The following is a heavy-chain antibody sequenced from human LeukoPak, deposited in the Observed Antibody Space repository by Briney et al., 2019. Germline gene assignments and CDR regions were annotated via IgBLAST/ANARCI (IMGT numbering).Heavy chain of an antibody. J-gene: IGHJ4*02. Sequence: PGGSLRLSCAAPGFTFSSYAMSWVRQAPGKGLEWVSAISGSGGSTYYADSVKGRFTISRDNSKNTLYLQMNSLRAEDTAVYYCAKYIAARRHFDYWGQGTLVTVSS. CDR2: ISGSGGST. D-gene: IGHD6-6*01. CDR3: AKYIAARRHFDY. V-gene: IGHV3-23*01. CDR1: GFTFSSYA.